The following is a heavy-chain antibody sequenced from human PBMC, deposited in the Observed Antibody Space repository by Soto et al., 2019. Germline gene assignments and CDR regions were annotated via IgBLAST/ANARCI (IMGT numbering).Heavy chain of an antibody. CDR1: GGSISSSSYY. V-gene: IGHV4-39*01. CDR2: IYYSGST. Sequence: SETLSLTCTVSGGSISSSSYYWGWIRQPPGKGLEWIGSIYYSGSTYYNPSLKSRVTISVDTSKNQFSLKLRSVTAADTAVYYCARLDFWSGALEGYYYGMDVWGQGTTVTVSS. J-gene: IGHJ6*02. D-gene: IGHD3-3*01. CDR3: ARLDFWSGALEGYYYGMDV.